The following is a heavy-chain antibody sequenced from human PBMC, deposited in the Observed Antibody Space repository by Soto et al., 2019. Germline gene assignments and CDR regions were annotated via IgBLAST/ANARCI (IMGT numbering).Heavy chain of an antibody. CDR3: ARDHRHGSYYYYYGMDV. CDR2: ISSSSYI. Sequence: GGSLRLSCAASGFTFSSYSMNWVRQAPGKGLEWVSSISSSSYIYYADSVKGRFTISRDNAKNSLYLQMNSLRAEDTAVYYCARDHRHGSYYYYYGMDVWGQGTTVTVSS. CDR1: GFTFSSYS. D-gene: IGHD3-10*01. J-gene: IGHJ6*02. V-gene: IGHV3-21*01.